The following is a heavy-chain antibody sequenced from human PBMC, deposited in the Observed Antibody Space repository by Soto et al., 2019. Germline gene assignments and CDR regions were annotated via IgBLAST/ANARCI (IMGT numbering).Heavy chain of an antibody. J-gene: IGHJ5*02. CDR1: GGTFGSYA. CDR3: ARPIQYYFDTSAQSAWFDP. D-gene: IGHD3-22*01. V-gene: IGHV1-69*13. CDR2: IIPIFSTP. Sequence: SVKVSCNTSGGTFGSYAISWVRQAPGQGLEWMGGIIPIFSTPNYAQKFQGRVTITADESTSTAYMELSSLRSEDTAVYYCARPIQYYFDTSAQSAWFDPWGQGTLVTVS.